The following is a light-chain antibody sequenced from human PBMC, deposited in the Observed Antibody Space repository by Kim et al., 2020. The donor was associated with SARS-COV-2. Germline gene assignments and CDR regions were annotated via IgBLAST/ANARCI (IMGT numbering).Light chain of an antibody. V-gene: IGKV2-30*01. CDR1: QSLVSSDGNTY. Sequence: DVVMTQSPLSLPVTLGQPASISCRSSQSLVSSDGNTYLNWFQQRPGQSPRRLIYKVSNRDSGVPDRFSGSGSGTDFTLKISRVEAEDVGVYYCTQGTHWPRTFGQGTKLEI. CDR3: TQGTHWPRT. CDR2: KVS. J-gene: IGKJ2*01.